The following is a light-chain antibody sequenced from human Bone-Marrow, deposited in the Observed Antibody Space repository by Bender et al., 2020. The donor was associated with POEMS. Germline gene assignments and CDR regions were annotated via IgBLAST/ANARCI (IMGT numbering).Light chain of an antibody. Sequence: SYALTQPPSVSVSAGQTASITCSGDSLGDKYVSWYHQRPGQSPVLVLYQDSKRPSGIPERFSGSNSGNTATLTISGTQAMDEADYYCQAWDSSTLVFGGGTKLTVL. CDR2: QDS. CDR3: QAWDSSTLV. CDR1: SLGDKY. V-gene: IGLV3-1*01. J-gene: IGLJ2*01.